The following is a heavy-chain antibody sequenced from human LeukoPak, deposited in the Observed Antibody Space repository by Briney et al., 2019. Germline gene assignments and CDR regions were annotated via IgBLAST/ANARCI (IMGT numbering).Heavy chain of an antibody. V-gene: IGHV1-69*02. D-gene: IGHD2-2*01. J-gene: IGHJ4*02. CDR1: GGTFSSYT. Sequence: ASVKVSCKASGGTFSSYTISWVRQAPGQGREWMGRIIPILGIANYAQKFQGRVTITADKSTSTAYMELSSLRSEDTAVYYCATHCSSTSCYAGSFDYWGQGTLVTVSS. CDR2: IIPILGIA. CDR3: ATHCSSTSCYAGSFDY.